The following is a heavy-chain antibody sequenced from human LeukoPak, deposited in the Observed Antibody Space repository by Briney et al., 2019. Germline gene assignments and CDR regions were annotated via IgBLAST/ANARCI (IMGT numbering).Heavy chain of an antibody. CDR1: GFTFSDYY. V-gene: IGHV3-11*01. Sequence: GGSLRLSCAASGFTFSDYYMRWIRQAPGKGLEWVSYISSSGGTIYYADSVKGRFTISRDNAKNSLYLQMNSLRAEDTAVYYCAKARLVTMVVVRDAFDIWGQGTMVTVSS. D-gene: IGHD3-22*01. CDR3: AKARLVTMVVVRDAFDI. J-gene: IGHJ3*02. CDR2: ISSSGGTI.